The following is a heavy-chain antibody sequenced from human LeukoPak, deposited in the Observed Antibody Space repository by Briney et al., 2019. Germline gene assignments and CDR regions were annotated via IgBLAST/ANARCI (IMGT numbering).Heavy chain of an antibody. V-gene: IGHV3-30-3*01. Sequence: GGSLRLSCAASGFTFSSYAMHWVRQAPGKRLEWVAVISYDGSNKYYADSVKGRFTISRDNSKNTLYLQMNSLRAEDTAVYYCARGGYSYCGGDCYTWYPDYWGQGTLVTVSS. CDR1: GFTFSSYA. J-gene: IGHJ4*02. D-gene: IGHD2-21*02. CDR3: ARGGYSYCGGDCYTWYPDY. CDR2: ISYDGSNK.